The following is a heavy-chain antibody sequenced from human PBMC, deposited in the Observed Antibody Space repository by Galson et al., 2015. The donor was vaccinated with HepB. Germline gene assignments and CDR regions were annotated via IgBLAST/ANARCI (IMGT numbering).Heavy chain of an antibody. J-gene: IGHJ2*01. V-gene: IGHV4-34*01. CDR1: GGSFSGYF. CDR2: INHSGST. D-gene: IGHD6-13*01. CDR3: ARDLFSSSWYSGVWYFDL. Sequence: LSLTCTVYGGSFSGYFWSFIRQPPGKGLEWIGEINHSGSTNYNPSLKSRVTISVDTSKNQFSLKLSSVTAADTAVYYWARDLFSSSWYSGVWYFDLWGRGTLVTVSS.